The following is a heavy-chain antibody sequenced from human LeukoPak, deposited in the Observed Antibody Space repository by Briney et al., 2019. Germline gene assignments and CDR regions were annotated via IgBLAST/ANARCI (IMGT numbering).Heavy chain of an antibody. D-gene: IGHD2-2*01. CDR3: ARIGYCSSTCDNGMDV. J-gene: IGHJ6*02. CDR1: DESFRGYY. Sequence: SETLSLTCVVYDESFRGYYWSWIRQSPGKGLEWIGEINHSGSTNYNPSLKSRVTISVDTSKNQFSLKLSSVTAADTAVYYCARIGYCSSTCDNGMDVWGQGTTVTVSS. CDR2: INHSGST. V-gene: IGHV4-34*01.